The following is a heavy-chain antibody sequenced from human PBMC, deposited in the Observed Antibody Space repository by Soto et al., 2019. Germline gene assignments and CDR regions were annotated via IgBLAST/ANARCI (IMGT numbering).Heavy chain of an antibody. CDR3: AKEEGTTVSALQFDY. J-gene: IGHJ4*02. V-gene: IGHV3-23*01. D-gene: IGHD4-4*01. Sequence: EVQLLESGGGLVQPGGSLRLSCAASGFTFSDYAMSWVRQAPGKGLEWVSAINTIGGATYYANSVKGHFTISRDNSKNTLYLQMNSLSAEDTAVYYCAKEEGTTVSALQFDYWGQGPLVTVSS. CDR2: INTIGGAT. CDR1: GFTFSDYA.